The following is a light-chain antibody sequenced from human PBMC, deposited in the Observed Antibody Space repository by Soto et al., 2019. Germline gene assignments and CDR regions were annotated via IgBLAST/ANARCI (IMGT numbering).Light chain of an antibody. CDR1: QSISSW. Sequence: IQKPLSPACLSASVGDRVTITCRASQSISSWLSWYQPKPGKAPNLLIYMASSLRSGVPSRFSGSGSGTEFTLTISSLQPDDSATYYCQQYRSYPWTFGQGTKVDIK. J-gene: IGKJ1*01. V-gene: IGKV1-5*03. CDR3: QQYRSYPWT. CDR2: MAS.